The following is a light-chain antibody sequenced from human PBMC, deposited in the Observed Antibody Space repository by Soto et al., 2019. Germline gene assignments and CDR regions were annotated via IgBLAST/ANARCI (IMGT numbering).Light chain of an antibody. V-gene: IGLV6-57*04. CDR2: EDN. CDR1: SGSIASNY. J-gene: IGLJ2*01. CDR3: QSYDSSNQDVV. Sequence: NFMLTQPHSVSESPGKTVTISCTRSSGSIASNYVQWYQQRPGSAPTTVIYEDNQRPSGVPDRFSGPIDSSSNSASLTLSGLKTEDEADYYCQSYDSSNQDVVFGGGTKLTVL.